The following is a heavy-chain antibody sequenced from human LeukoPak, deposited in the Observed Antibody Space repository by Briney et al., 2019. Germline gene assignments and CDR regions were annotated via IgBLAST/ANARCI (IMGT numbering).Heavy chain of an antibody. CDR3: ARDGGADTVDRLGY. CDR1: GFTFDDYA. J-gene: IGHJ4*02. V-gene: IGHV3-9*01. D-gene: IGHD4-23*01. Sequence: GGSLRLSCAASGFTFDDYAMHWVRQAPGKGLEWVSGISWNSGSIGYADSVKGRFTISRDNAKNSLYLQMNSLRAEDTAVYYCARDGGADTVDRLGYWGQGTLVTVSS. CDR2: ISWNSGSI.